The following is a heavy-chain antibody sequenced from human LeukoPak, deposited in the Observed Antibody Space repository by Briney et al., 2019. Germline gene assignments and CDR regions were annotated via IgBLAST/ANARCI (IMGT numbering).Heavy chain of an antibody. CDR3: SIFCRYYYDSSGYSSDAFDI. CDR2: IKPNSGNT. V-gene: IGHV1-8*01. Sequence: ASVKVSCKASGYTPASYDINWVPQAPGQGGEWMGWIKPNSGNTSYAQTFQGRVTMTPNTSISTAYMELSSLRPECTAVYCWSIFCRYYYDSSGYSSDAFDIWGQGTMVTVSS. J-gene: IGHJ3*02. CDR1: GYTPASYD. D-gene: IGHD3-22*01.